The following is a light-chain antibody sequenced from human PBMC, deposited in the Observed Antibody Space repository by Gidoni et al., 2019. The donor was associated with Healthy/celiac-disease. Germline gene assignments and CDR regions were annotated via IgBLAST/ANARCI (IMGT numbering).Light chain of an antibody. CDR1: QSVSSSY. CDR2: GAS. V-gene: IGKV3-20*01. J-gene: IGKJ1*01. CDR3: QQYGSSPWT. Sequence: EIVLTQSPGTLSLSPGERATLSCRASQSVSSSYLAWYQQKPGQAPRLLIYGASSRATGIPDRFSGSGSGTDLTLTISRLEPEDFAVYYCQQYGSSPWTFXQXTKVEIK.